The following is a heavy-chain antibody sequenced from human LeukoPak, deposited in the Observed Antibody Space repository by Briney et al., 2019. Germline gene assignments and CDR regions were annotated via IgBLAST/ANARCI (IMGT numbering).Heavy chain of an antibody. CDR1: GFTFSSYS. D-gene: IGHD3-22*01. J-gene: IGHJ3*01. CDR2: ISSSSSYI. Sequence: GGSLRLSCAASGFTFSSYSMNWVRQAPGKGLEWVSSISSSSSYIYYADSVKGRLTISRDNAKNSLYLQMNSLRAEDTAVYYCALDYYDSSGYYRNWGQGTMVTVSS. V-gene: IGHV3-21*01. CDR3: ALDYYDSSGYYRN.